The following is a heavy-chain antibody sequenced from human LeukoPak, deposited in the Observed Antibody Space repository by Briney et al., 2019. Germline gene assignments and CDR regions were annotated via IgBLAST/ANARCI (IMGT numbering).Heavy chain of an antibody. D-gene: IGHD2-8*01. V-gene: IGHV3-23*01. CDR1: GFTFSSYA. CDR2: ISGSGGST. J-gene: IGHJ4*02. Sequence: GGSLRLSCAASGFTFSSYAMSWVRQAPGKGLEWLSAISGSGGSTYYADSVKGRFTISRDNSKNTLYLQMNSLRAEDTAVYYCAKDRICTNGVCFFDYWGQGTLVTVSS. CDR3: AKDRICTNGVCFFDY.